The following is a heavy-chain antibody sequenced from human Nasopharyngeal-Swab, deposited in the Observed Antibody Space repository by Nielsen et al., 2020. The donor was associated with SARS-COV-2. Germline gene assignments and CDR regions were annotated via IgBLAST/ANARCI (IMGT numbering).Heavy chain of an antibody. CDR3: ARARGAYGDYYYYYYTDV. CDR2: TYYRSKWYN. V-gene: IGHV6-1*01. Sequence: TLSLTCAISGDSVSSSSAAWNWIRQSPSRGLEWLGRTYYRSKWYNDYAVSVKSRITINPDTSKNQFSLHLNSVTPEDTAVYYCARARGAYGDYYYYYYTDVWGKGTTVTVSS. CDR1: GDSVSSSSAA. J-gene: IGHJ6*03. D-gene: IGHD4-17*01.